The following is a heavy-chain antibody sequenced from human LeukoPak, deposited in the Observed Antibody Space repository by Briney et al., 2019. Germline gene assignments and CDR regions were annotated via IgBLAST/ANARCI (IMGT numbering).Heavy chain of an antibody. CDR2: ISAYNGNT. CDR1: GYTFTSYG. CDR3: ARVGARIAAADGSPPFDY. V-gene: IGHV1-18*01. J-gene: IGHJ4*02. Sequence: ASVKVSCKASGYTFTSYGISWVRQAPGQGLEWIGWISAYNGNTNYAQKLQGRVTMTTDTSTSTAYMELRSLRSDDTAVYYCARVGARIAAADGSPPFDYWGQGTLVTVSS. D-gene: IGHD6-13*01.